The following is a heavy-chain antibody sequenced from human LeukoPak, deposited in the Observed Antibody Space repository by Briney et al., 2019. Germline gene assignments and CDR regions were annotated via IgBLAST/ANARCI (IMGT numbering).Heavy chain of an antibody. CDR1: GASITDYY. Sequence: PSETLSLTCTVSGASITDYYWSWIRQPPPKGLEWIGYIYYSGSPNYNPSLKSRVTFSLDTSQNQFSLKLTSVTAADTAVYYCAYGGDAYKTGYWGQGTLVTVSS. D-gene: IGHD5-24*01. V-gene: IGHV4-59*01. CDR2: IYYSGSP. CDR3: AYGGDAYKTGY. J-gene: IGHJ4*02.